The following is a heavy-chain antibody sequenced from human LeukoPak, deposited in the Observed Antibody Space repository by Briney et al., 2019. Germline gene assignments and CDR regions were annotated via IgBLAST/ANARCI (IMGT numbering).Heavy chain of an antibody. D-gene: IGHD3-10*01. CDR3: ARLRWFGEFHNWFDP. V-gene: IGHV1-8*01. Sequence: ASVKVSCKASGYTFTSYAINWVRQAPGQGLEWMGWMNPNSGNTDYAQKFQGRVTMTRNTSTSTAYMALSSLRSEDTAVYYCARLRWFGEFHNWFDPWGQGTLVTVSS. CDR1: GYTFTSYA. CDR2: MNPNSGNT. J-gene: IGHJ5*02.